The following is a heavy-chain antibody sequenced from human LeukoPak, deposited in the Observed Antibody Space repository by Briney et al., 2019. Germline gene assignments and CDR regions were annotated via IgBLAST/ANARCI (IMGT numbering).Heavy chain of an antibody. J-gene: IGHJ4*02. CDR1: GFTFRTYA. Sequence: PGGSLRLSCAASGFTFRTYAMEWVRQAADKRPEYVSGISGNGGNTYYANSVEGRFTISRDNSKNTLYLQMGSLRAEDTAVYYCARDGIATNDYWGQGILVTVSS. CDR3: ARDGIATNDY. CDR2: ISGNGGNT. V-gene: IGHV3-64*01. D-gene: IGHD5-24*01.